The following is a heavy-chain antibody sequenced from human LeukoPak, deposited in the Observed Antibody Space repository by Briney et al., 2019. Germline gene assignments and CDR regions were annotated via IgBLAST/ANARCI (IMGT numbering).Heavy chain of an antibody. J-gene: IGHJ5*02. CDR3: AKDTYDNSANWFDP. CDR2: IYHSGST. D-gene: IGHD3-22*01. V-gene: IGHV4-30-2*01. Sequence: SETLSLTCTVSGGSISSGGYYWSWIRQPPGKGLEWIGYIYHSGSTYYNPSLKSRVTLSVDRSKNQFSLKLSSVTAADTAIYYCAKDTYDNSANWFDPWGQGTLVTVSS. CDR1: GGSISSGGYY.